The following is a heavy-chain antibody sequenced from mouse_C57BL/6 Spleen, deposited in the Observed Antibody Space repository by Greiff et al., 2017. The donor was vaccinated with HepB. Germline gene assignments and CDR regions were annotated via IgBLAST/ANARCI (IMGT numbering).Heavy chain of an antibody. CDR3: AIYYYASYYFDY. CDR2: INPNNGGT. Sequence: EVQLQQSGPELVKPGASVKISCKASGYTFTDYYMNWVKQSHGKSLEWIGDINPNNGGTSYNQKFKGKATLTVDKSSSTAYMELRSLTSEDSAVYYCAIYYYASYYFDYWGQGTTLTVSS. J-gene: IGHJ2*01. V-gene: IGHV1-26*01. CDR1: GYTFTDYY. D-gene: IGHD1-1*01.